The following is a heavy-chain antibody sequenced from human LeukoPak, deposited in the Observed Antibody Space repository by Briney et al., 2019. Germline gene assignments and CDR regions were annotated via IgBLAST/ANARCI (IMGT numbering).Heavy chain of an antibody. J-gene: IGHJ5*02. CDR1: GYTFTGYY. CDR2: IIPNSGGT. Sequence: ASVKVSCKASGYTFTGYYMHWVRQAPGQGLEWMGRIIPNSGGTNYAQKFQDRVAMARDTSISTVYMELSSLRSDDTAVYYCARAPALAYHFSSDYSDNWFDPWGQGTLVTVSS. CDR3: ARAPALAYHFSSDYSDNWFDP. D-gene: IGHD3-3*01. V-gene: IGHV1-2*06.